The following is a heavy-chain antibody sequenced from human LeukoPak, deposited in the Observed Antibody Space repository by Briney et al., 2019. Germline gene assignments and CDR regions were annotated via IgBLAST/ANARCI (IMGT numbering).Heavy chain of an antibody. CDR1: GFTFSKAW. CDR3: TTDPFQNIVVVPAAIIKMDY. V-gene: IGHV3-15*01. J-gene: IGHJ4*02. CDR2: IKSKTDGGT. D-gene: IGHD2-2*01. Sequence: GGSLRLSCAASGFTFSKAWMSWVRQAPGKGLEWVGRIKSKTDGGTDYAAPVKGRFTISRDDSKNTLYLQMSSLKTEDTAVYYCTTDPFQNIVVVPAAIIKMDYWGQGTLVTVAS.